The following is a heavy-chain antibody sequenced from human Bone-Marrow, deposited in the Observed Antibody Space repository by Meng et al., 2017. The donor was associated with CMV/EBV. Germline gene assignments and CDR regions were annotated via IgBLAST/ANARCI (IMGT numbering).Heavy chain of an antibody. J-gene: IGHJ5*02. CDR2: INPNSGGT. Sequence: ASVKVSCKASGYTFTGYYMHWVRQAPGQGLEWMGWINPNSGGTNYAQKFQGRVTMTRDTSISTAYMELSRLRSDDTAVYYCARGSTRRYSSSHWFDTWGQGTLVTVSS. CDR3: ARGSTRRYSSSHWFDT. CDR1: GYTFTGYY. D-gene: IGHD6-6*01. V-gene: IGHV1-2*02.